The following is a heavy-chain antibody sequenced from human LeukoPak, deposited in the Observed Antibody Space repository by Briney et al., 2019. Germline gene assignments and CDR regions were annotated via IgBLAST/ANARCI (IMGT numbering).Heavy chain of an antibody. V-gene: IGHV1-8*01. CDR1: GYTFTSYD. J-gene: IGHJ6*02. Sequence: GASVKVSCKASGYTFTSYDINWVRQATGQGLEWMGWMNPNSGNTGYAQKFQGRVTMTRNTSISTAYMELSSLRSEDTAVYYCARGHRGVVRGVIRHYYYYGMDVWGQGTTVTVSS. D-gene: IGHD3-10*01. CDR3: ARGHRGVVRGVIRHYYYYGMDV. CDR2: MNPNSGNT.